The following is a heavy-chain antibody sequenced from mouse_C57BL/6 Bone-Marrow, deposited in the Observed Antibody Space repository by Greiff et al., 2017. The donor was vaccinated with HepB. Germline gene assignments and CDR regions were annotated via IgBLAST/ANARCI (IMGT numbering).Heavy chain of an antibody. D-gene: IGHD2-4*01. CDR3: TNDYPFAY. J-gene: IGHJ3*01. V-gene: IGHV1-15*01. CDR1: GYTFTDYE. CDR2: IDPETGGT. Sequence: VKLQQSGAELVRPGASVTLSCKASGYTFTDYEMHWVKQTPVHGLEWIGAIDPETGGTAYNQKFKGKAILTADKSSSTAYMELRSLTSEDSAVYYCTNDYPFAYWGQGTLVTVSA.